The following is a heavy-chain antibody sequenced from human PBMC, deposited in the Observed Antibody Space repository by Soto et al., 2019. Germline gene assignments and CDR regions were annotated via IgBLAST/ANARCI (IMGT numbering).Heavy chain of an antibody. CDR2: IIPIFGTA. J-gene: IGHJ5*02. CDR1: GGTFSSYA. CDR3: ARDLRGIAARPTFDP. V-gene: IGHV1-69*12. Sequence: QVQLVQSGAEVKKPGSSVKVSCKASGGTFSSYAISWVRQAPGQGLEWMGGIIPIFGTATYAQKFQGRVTITADESTRTAYMELSSLRSEDTAVYYCARDLRGIAARPTFDPWGQGTLVTVSS. D-gene: IGHD6-6*01.